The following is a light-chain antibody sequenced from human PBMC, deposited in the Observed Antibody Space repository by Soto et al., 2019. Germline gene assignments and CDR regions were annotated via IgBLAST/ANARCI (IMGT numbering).Light chain of an antibody. CDR1: QTIPSN. J-gene: IGKJ1*01. V-gene: IGKV3-15*01. Sequence: EIVMTQSTAPLSVSPGERATLSCMASQTIPSNLAWYQRKPGQAPRLLIYGASTRATGIPARFSGSGSGTECTLTISSLQSEDFAVYYCQQYNRGPVTFGQGTKVDI. CDR2: GAS. CDR3: QQYNRGPVT.